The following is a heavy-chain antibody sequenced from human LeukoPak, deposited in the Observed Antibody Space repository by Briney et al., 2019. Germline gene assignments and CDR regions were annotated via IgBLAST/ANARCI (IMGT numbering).Heavy chain of an antibody. CDR2: IIPIFGTA. CDR1: GGTFSSYA. J-gene: IGHJ3*02. D-gene: IGHD4/OR15-4a*01. Sequence: ASVKVSCKASGGTFSSYAISWVRQAPGQGLEWMGGIIPIFGTANYAQKFQGRVTITTDESTSTAYMELSSLRSEDTAVYYCARVGANFRAFDIWGQGTMVTVSS. CDR3: ARVGANFRAFDI. V-gene: IGHV1-69*05.